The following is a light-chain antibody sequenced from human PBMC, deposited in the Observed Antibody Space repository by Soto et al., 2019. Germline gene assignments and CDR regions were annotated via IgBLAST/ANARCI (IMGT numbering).Light chain of an antibody. CDR1: SPNIGSNN. CDR3: AAWDDSLSANV. J-gene: IGLJ1*01. Sequence: QSLLTQPPATPRTPGQRLIIPFAGNSPNIGSNNVYWYQQLPGTAPKLLIYRNNQRPSGVPDRFSGSKSGTSASLAISGLRSGDEADYYCAAWDDSLSANVFGTGTKVTVL. V-gene: IGLV1-47*01. CDR2: RNN.